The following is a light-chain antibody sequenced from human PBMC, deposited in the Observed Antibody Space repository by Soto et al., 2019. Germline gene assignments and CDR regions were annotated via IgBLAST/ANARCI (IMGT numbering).Light chain of an antibody. CDR2: GAS. V-gene: IGKV3-15*01. Sequence: EIVMTQSPATLSVSPGERATLSCRASQSVSSNLAWYQQKPGQAPRLLIYGASTRATGIPARFSGSGSGTEFTLTISSLQSEDFAVYYCQQYNNCLTCGQGTKVEIK. J-gene: IGKJ1*01. CDR3: QQYNNCLT. CDR1: QSVSSN.